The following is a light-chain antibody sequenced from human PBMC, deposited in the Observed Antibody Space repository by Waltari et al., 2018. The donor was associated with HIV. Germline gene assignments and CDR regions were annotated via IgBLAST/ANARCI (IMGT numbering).Light chain of an antibody. CDR2: GAS. CDR3: QQYGNSPET. J-gene: IGKJ1*01. V-gene: IGKV3-20*01. Sequence: EIVLTLSPGTLSLSTGDRATRACRASQIVSSAYLAWYQQKPGQAPRLLIYGASTRATGVPDRFSGSGFGTDFTLTISRLEPEDFAVYYCQQYGNSPETFGQGARVEI. CDR1: QIVSSAY.